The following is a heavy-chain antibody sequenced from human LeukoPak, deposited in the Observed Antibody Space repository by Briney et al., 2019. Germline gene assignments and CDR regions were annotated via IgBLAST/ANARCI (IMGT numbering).Heavy chain of an antibody. D-gene: IGHD2-2*01. Sequence: GGSLRPSFAPFGFTFTTYAMGWVRQAPGKGLEGVPAISGSGGSTYYADSVKGRFTISRDNSKNTLYLQMNSLRAEDTAVYYCAKSGYCSSTSCFNNWFDPWGQGTLVTVSS. CDR1: GFTFTTYA. V-gene: IGHV3-23*01. J-gene: IGHJ5*02. CDR2: ISGSGGST. CDR3: AKSGYCSSTSCFNNWFDP.